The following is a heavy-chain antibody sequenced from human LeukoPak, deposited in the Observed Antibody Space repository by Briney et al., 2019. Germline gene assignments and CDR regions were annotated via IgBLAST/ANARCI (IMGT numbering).Heavy chain of an antibody. D-gene: IGHD3-3*01. CDR3: ARLGFWSASSTTYYHYGMDV. V-gene: IGHV4-59*08. CDR2: VYYSGGT. J-gene: IGHJ6*02. CDR1: GGSISRYY. Sequence: SETLSLTCTVTGGSISRYYWTWIRQPPGKGLEWIGYVYYSGGTNYNPSLKSRVTISADTSNNQFSLKVRSVTAADTAVYYCARLGFWSASSTTYYHYGMDVWGQGTTVTVSS.